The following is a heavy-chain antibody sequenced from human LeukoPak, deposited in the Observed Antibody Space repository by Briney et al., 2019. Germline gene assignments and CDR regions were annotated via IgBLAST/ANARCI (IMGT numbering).Heavy chain of an antibody. CDR3: ASRLRYFEPPDY. CDR1: GFTFSSYS. V-gene: IGHV3-48*01. D-gene: IGHD3-9*01. Sequence: GSLRLSCAASGFTFSSYSMTWVRQAPGKGLEWVSYISSSGSTIYYADSVKGRFTISRDNSKNTLYLQMNSLRAEDTAVYYCASRLRYFEPPDYWGQGTLVTVSS. J-gene: IGHJ4*02. CDR2: ISSSGSTI.